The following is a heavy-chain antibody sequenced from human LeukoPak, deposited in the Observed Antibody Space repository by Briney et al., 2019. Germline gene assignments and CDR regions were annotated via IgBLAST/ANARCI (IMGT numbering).Heavy chain of an antibody. D-gene: IGHD4-17*01. J-gene: IGHJ4*02. V-gene: IGHV5-51*01. Sequence: GESLKISFKGSGYYFTTSWIGWVRQMPGKGLEWMGIIYPSDSDTRYSPSFQGQVTISADKSISTAYLQWSSLRASDAAMYYCARLYGKQFDYWGQGTLVTVSS. CDR2: IYPSDSDT. CDR1: GYYFTTSW. CDR3: ARLYGKQFDY.